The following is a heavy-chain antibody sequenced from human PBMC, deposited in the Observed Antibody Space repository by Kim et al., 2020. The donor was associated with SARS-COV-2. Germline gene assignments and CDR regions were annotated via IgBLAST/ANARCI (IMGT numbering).Heavy chain of an antibody. CDR1: GGSISSYY. J-gene: IGHJ6*03. D-gene: IGHD2-21*01. CDR2: IYYSGST. V-gene: IGHV4-59*01. CDR3: ARQHGWDCGGDCYYMDV. Sequence: SETLSLTCTVSGGSISSYYWSWIRQPPGKGLEWIGYIYYSGSTNYNPSLKSRVTISVDTSKNQFSLKLSSVTAADTAVYYCARQHGWDCGGDCYYMDVWGKGTTVTVSS.